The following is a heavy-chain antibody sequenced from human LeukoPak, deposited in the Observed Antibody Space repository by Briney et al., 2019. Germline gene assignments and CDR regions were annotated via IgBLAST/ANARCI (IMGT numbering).Heavy chain of an antibody. CDR3: AKDCYRWEPYYFDY. J-gene: IGHJ4*02. CDR1: GFTFSNAW. Sequence: GGSLRLSCAASGFTFSNAWMSWVRQAPGKGLEWVSAISGSGGSTYYADSVKGRFTISRDNSKNTLYLQMNSLRAEDTAVYYCAKDCYRWEPYYFDYWGQGTLVTVSS. V-gene: IGHV3-23*01. D-gene: IGHD1-26*01. CDR2: ISGSGGST.